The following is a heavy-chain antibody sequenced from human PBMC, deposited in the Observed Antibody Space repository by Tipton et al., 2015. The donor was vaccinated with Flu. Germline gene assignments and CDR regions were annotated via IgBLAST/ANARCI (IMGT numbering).Heavy chain of an antibody. Sequence: TLSLTCTVSGDSISSYFWSRIRQPPGKGLEWIGYMYYSGSTKYNPSLKSRVTISIDTSKNQFSLKLTSVTAADTAVYYCARDLKWSSAYYNPFGYWGQGILVTVSS. D-gene: IGHD3-22*01. V-gene: IGHV4-59*01. CDR3: ARDLKWSSAYYNPFGY. J-gene: IGHJ4*02. CDR1: GDSISSYF. CDR2: MYYSGST.